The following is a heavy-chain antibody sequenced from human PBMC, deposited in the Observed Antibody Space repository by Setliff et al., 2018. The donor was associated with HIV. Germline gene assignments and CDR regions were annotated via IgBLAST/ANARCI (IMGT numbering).Heavy chain of an antibody. Sequence: GGSLRLSCAASGFTFSNYGIHWVRQAPGKGLEWVAFIRYDGSDKYYADSVKGRFTISRDNSKNTVYLQMNSLRAEDTAVYYCATTHHYARSGYYGWGQGTLVTVSS. CDR2: IRYDGSDK. J-gene: IGHJ4*02. CDR3: ATTHHYARSGYYG. D-gene: IGHD3-22*01. CDR1: GFTFSNYG. V-gene: IGHV3-30*02.